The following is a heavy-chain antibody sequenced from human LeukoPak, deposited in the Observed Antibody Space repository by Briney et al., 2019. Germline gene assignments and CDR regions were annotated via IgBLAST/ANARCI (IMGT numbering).Heavy chain of an antibody. J-gene: IGHJ4*02. CDR1: GGSISSGSYY. CDR2: IYHSGST. D-gene: IGHD1-26*01. Sequence: PSQTLSLTCTVSGGSISSGSYYWSWIRQPPGKGLEWIGSIYHSGSTYYNPSLKSRVTISVDTSKNQFSLKLSSVSAADTAVYYCATLLQWELTDWGQGTLVTVSS. V-gene: IGHV4-39*07. CDR3: ATLLQWELTD.